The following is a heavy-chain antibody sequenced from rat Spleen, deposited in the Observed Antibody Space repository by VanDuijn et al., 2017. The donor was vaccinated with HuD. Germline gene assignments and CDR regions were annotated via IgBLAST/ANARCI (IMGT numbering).Heavy chain of an antibody. D-gene: IGHD1-12*03. V-gene: IGHV5-25*01. Sequence: EVQLVESGGGLVQPGRSLKLYCAASGFTFSSFPMAWVRQAPKKGLEWVASISSGGGGTYYPDSVRGRFTISRDNAKSTLYLQMDSLRSEDTASYYCARHHYDGYYHGPVFGVMDAWGQGPSVTVSS. CDR3: ARHHYDGYYHGPVFGVMDA. CDR1: GFTFSSFP. CDR2: ISSGGGGT. J-gene: IGHJ4*01.